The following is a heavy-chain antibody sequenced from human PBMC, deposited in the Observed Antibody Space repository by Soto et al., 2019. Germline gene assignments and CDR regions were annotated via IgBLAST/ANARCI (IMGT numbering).Heavy chain of an antibody. D-gene: IGHD2-21*02. CDR3: ARGGTAEADF. Sequence: QAQLVQSGAEVKEPGASVKVSCKASGYTFTGYGITWVRQAPGQGLEWMGWASPLSATTNYAPKFQGRVTMTTDTPTNMAYMELRSLRPDDTAVYYCARGGTAEADFWGQGTLVTVSA. J-gene: IGHJ4*02. CDR1: GYTFTGYG. V-gene: IGHV1-18*01. CDR2: ASPLSATT.